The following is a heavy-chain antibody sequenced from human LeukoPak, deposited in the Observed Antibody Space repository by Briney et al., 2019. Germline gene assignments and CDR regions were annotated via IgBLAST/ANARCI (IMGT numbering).Heavy chain of an antibody. V-gene: IGHV4-34*01. J-gene: IGHJ4*02. CDR3: ARRGGSRQHYFDY. D-gene: IGHD2-15*01. CDR1: GGSISGYY. Sequence: SETLSLTCAVSGGSISGYYWSWIRQPPGKGLEWIGEINHSGSTNYNPSLKSRVTISVDTSKNQFSLKLSSVTAADTAVYYCARRGGSRQHYFDYWGQGTLVTVSS. CDR2: INHSGST.